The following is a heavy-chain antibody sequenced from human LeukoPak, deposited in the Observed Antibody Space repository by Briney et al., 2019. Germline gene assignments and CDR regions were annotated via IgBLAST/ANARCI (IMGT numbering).Heavy chain of an antibody. D-gene: IGHD3-3*01. CDR1: GGSISSSNW. J-gene: IGHJ5*02. CDR3: ARAAMDYDFWSGYYIGWFDP. CDR2: IYHSGST. V-gene: IGHV4-4*02. Sequence: SETLSLTCAVSGGSISSSNWWSWVRQPPGKGLEWIGEIYHSGSTNYNPSLKSRVTISVDTSKNQFSLKLSSVTAADTAVYYCARAAMDYDFWSGYYIGWFDPWGQGTLVTVSS.